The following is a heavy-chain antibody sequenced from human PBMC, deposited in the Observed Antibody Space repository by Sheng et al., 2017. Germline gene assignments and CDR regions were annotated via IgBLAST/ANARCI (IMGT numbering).Heavy chain of an antibody. CDR2: IYSGGST. D-gene: IGHD5-18*01. CDR1: GFTVSSNY. V-gene: IGHV3-53*01. J-gene: IGHJ4*02. CDR3: ATSLVDTAMAPFDY. Sequence: EVQLVESGGGLIQPGGSLRLSCAASGFTVSSNYMSWVRQAPGKGLEWVSVIYSGGSTYYADSVKGRFTISRDNSKNTLYLQMNSLRAEDTAVYYCATSLVDTAMAPFDYWGQGTLVTVSS.